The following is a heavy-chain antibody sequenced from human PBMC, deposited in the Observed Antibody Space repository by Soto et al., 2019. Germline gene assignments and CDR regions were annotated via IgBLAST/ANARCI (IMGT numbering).Heavy chain of an antibody. D-gene: IGHD3-16*01. V-gene: IGHV1-8*01. Sequence: QVLLVQSGAEVKKPGASVKVSCKDSGYTFTSYDINWVRQAAGQGLEWMGWMNPSSGNKAYAQNFQGRFTMTRNISANTAYMELTSLRSEDTAAYYCARGGVSRGAFDIWGQGTMVTVTS. CDR3: ARGGVSRGAFDI. CDR1: GYTFTSYD. CDR2: MNPSSGNK. J-gene: IGHJ3*02.